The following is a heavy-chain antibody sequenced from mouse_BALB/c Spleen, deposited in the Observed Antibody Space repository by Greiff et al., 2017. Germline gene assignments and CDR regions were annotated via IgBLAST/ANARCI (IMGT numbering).Heavy chain of an antibody. D-gene: IGHD1-1*01. J-gene: IGHJ1*01. Sequence: QVQLQQSGAELVKPGASVKLSCKASGYTFTSYWMHWVKQRPGQGLEWIGEINPSNGRTNYNEKFKSKATLTVDKSSSTAYMQLSSLTSEDSAVYYCARSGYYGSRTGYFDVWGAGTTVTVSS. CDR1: GYTFTSYW. V-gene: IGHV1S81*02. CDR3: ARSGYYGSRTGYFDV. CDR2: INPSNGRT.